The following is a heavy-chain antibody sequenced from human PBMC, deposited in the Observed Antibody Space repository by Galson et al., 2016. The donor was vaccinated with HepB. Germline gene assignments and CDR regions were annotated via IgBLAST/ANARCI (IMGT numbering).Heavy chain of an antibody. CDR2: ISATGGST. CDR3: AKDRTLPSDYFDS. V-gene: IGHV3-23*01. CDR1: GLIFSDYY. Sequence: SLRLSCAASGLIFSDYYMSWVRQTPGKGLEWVSSISATGGSTHYADSVKGRFTISRDNSENTLYLQMDSLRAEDTALYYCAKDRTLPSDYFDSWGQGTLVTVSS. J-gene: IGHJ4*02.